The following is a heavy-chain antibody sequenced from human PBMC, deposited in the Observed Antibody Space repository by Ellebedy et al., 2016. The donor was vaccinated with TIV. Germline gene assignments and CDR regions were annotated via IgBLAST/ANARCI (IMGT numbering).Heavy chain of an antibody. V-gene: IGHV4-59*08. CDR1: GGSISSYY. CDR2: IYYSGST. Sequence: GSLRLSXTVSGGSISSYYWSWIRQPPGKGLEWIGYIYYSGSTNYNPSLKSRVTISVDTSKNQFSLKLSSVTAADTAVYYCARLAPYDSSGYYYKDYWGQGTLVTVSS. J-gene: IGHJ4*02. D-gene: IGHD3-22*01. CDR3: ARLAPYDSSGYYYKDY.